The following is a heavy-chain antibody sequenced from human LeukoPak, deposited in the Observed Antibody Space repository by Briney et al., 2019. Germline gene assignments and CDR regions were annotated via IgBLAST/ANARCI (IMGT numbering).Heavy chain of an antibody. V-gene: IGHV3-23*01. CDR3: AKGERVYCSASTCYPFDY. CDR1: GFTFSSYA. J-gene: IGHJ4*02. CDR2: ITGGGEST. Sequence: PGGSLRLSCAASGFTFSSYAMNWVRQAPGTRLEWVSSITGGGESTHHADSVKGRFTISRDNSKNTVSLQMNSLRAEDTAVYYCAKGERVYCSASTCYPFDYWGQGILVSVSS. D-gene: IGHD2-15*01.